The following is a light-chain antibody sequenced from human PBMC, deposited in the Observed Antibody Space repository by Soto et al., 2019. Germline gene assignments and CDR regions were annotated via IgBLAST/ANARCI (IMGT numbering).Light chain of an antibody. Sequence: QSVLTQPASVSGSPGQSITISCTGTSSDVGSYNLVSWYQQHPGKVPQLMIYEGTKRPSGVSNRFSGSKSGNTASLTISSLEADNEADYYCCSYARGRTYLFGNGRKVTV. V-gene: IGLV2-23*01. J-gene: IGLJ1*01. CDR1: SSDVGSYNL. CDR3: CSYARGRTYL. CDR2: EGT.